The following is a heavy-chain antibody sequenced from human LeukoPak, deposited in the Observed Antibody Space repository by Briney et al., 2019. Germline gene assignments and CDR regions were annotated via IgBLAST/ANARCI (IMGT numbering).Heavy chain of an antibody. J-gene: IGHJ6*02. CDR3: ARDRSCSGGSGYFWGPYYYYYGMDV. Sequence: GGSLRLSCAASGLTFDDYAMPWVRQAPGKGLEWVSGISWNSGSISYADSVKGRFTISRDNAKNSLYLQMNSLRAEVTAVFYCARDRSCSGGSGYFWGPYYYYYGMDVWGQGTTVTVSS. D-gene: IGHD2-15*01. V-gene: IGHV3-9*01. CDR2: ISWNSGSI. CDR1: GLTFDDYA.